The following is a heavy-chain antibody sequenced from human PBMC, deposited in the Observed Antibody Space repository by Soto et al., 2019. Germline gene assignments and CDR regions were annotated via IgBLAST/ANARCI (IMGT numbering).Heavy chain of an antibody. Sequence: QGQLVQSGVEVKKPGASVKVSCSASGNTFTNFGVTWVRQAPGQGLGWMGWISPDTDDPSYAQKFQGRVTMTIDTSTSTAYLDLRSLTSDDTAVYYCASVIPGAEAWFHPWGQGTLVTVSS. CDR1: GNTFTNFG. CDR3: ASVIPGAEAWFHP. J-gene: IGHJ5*02. CDR2: ISPDTDDP. D-gene: IGHD2-2*01. V-gene: IGHV1-18*01.